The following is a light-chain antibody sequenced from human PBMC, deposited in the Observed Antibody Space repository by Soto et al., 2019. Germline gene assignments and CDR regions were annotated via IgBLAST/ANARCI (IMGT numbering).Light chain of an antibody. CDR1: QSVSSN. CDR2: GAS. CDR3: QQYNNWPWT. J-gene: IGKJ5*01. Sequence: EIVMTQSPATLSVSPGERATLYCRASQSVSSNLAWYQQKPGQAPRLLIYGASTRATGIPARFSGSGSGTEFTLTISSLQSEDFAVYYCQQYNNWPWTFGQGTRLEIK. V-gene: IGKV3-15*01.